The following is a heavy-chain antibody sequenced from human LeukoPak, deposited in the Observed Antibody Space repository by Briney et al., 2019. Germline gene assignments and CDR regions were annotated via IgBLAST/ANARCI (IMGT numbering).Heavy chain of an antibody. J-gene: IGHJ5*02. V-gene: IGHV4-59*01. CDR2: IYYSGST. D-gene: IGHD6-19*01. CDR3: PRDQWLVCGFDA. CDR1: GGSISSYY. Sequence: PSETLSLTCTVSGGSISSYYWGWIRQPPGKGQEWIGYIYYSGSTNYNPSLKTRVTISVAPSKNQFSLKLSSEAAANTAVYVGPRDQWLVCGFDALRQGTLVTVSS.